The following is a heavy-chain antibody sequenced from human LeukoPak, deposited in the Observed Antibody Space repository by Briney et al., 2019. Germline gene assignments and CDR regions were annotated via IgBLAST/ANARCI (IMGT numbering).Heavy chain of an antibody. D-gene: IGHD1-26*01. J-gene: IGHJ3*02. V-gene: IGHV3-11*06. CDR3: ARARIVGAQRLRDAFDI. CDR1: GFTFRDYY. CDR2: NSSSSSYI. Sequence: GGSLRLSCVASGFTFRDYYMSWIRRAPGKGLECLSYNSSSSSYIDYADSVKGRFTISRDNAKNSLYLQMNSLRAEDTAVYYCARARIVGAQRLRDAFDIWGQGTMVTVSS.